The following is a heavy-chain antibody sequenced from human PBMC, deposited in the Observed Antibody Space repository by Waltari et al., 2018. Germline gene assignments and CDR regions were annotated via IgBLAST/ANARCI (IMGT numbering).Heavy chain of an antibody. J-gene: IGHJ6*03. D-gene: IGHD4-4*01. CDR2: VTAYNGNT. CDR1: GYTFTSYG. V-gene: IGHV1-18*01. Sequence: QVQLVQSGAEVKKPGASVKVSCKASGYTFTSYGISWVRQAPGQGLEWMGWVTAYNGNTNYAQKFQGRVTMTRDTSISTAYMELSRLRSDDTAVYYCAREGSNPLYYYYMDVWGKGTTVTVSS. CDR3: AREGSNPLYYYYMDV.